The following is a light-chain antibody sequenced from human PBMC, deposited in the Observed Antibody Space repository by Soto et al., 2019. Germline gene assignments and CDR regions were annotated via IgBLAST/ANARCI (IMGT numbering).Light chain of an antibody. CDR1: SSNIGANS. CDR2: SSN. Sequence: QSALTQPHSASGTPGQRVTISCSGSSSNIGANSVQWFQQLPGTAPKVLIYSSNHRPSGVPERFSGSKSGTSASLAISELQSDDEADYYCAAWDDSLNGHVFGTGTKVTVL. V-gene: IGLV1-44*01. J-gene: IGLJ1*01. CDR3: AAWDDSLNGHV.